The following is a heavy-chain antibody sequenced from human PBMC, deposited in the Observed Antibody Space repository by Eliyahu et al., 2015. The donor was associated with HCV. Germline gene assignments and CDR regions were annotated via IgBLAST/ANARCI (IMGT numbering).Heavy chain of an antibody. Sequence: EGQLVQSGAEVKKPGDSLRIPCKTSGFSFSTYWISWVREMPGKGLEWMGVIYPATSDARYSPTFQGQVTISADTSISTAYVQWSSLKASDSGTYYCAVSRLQWLRASLAVWGQGTAVTVS. CDR3: AVSRLQWLRASLAV. CDR1: GFSFSTYW. CDR2: IYPATSDA. D-gene: IGHD3-3*01. J-gene: IGHJ6*02. V-gene: IGHV5-51*01.